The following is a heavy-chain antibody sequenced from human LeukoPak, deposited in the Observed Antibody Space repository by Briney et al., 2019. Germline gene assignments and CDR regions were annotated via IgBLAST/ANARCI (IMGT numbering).Heavy chain of an antibody. J-gene: IGHJ4*02. CDR3: AKYGGDMVNKATHYYFDY. CDR2: ISGSGGST. V-gene: IGHV3-23*01. CDR1: GSTFSSFG. Sequence: PGGSLRLSCAASGSTFSSFGIHWVRQAPGKGLEWVSAISGSGGSTYYADSVRGRFTISRDNSKNTLYLQMNSLRAEDTAVYYCAKYGGDMVNKATHYYFDYWGQGTLVTVPS. D-gene: IGHD1-26*01.